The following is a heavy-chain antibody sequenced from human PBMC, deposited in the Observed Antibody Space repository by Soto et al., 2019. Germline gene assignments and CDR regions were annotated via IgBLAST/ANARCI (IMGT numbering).Heavy chain of an antibody. CDR1: GFTFSSYG. V-gene: IGHV3-30*18. J-gene: IGHJ5*02. CDR2: ISYDGSNK. CDR3: AKDLTIFGVVTHPHWFDP. Sequence: GGSLRLSCAASGFTFSSYGMHWVRQAPGKGLEWVAVISYDGSNKYYADSVKGRFTISRDNSKNTLYLQMNSLRAEDTAVYYCAKDLTIFGVVTHPHWFDPWGQGTLVTVSS. D-gene: IGHD3-3*01.